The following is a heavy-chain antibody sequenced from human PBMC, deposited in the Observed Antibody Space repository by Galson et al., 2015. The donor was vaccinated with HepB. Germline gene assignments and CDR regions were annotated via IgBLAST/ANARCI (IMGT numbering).Heavy chain of an antibody. V-gene: IGHV4-59*01. CDR3: ARGGEGGTYTEGNYYGMDV. CDR2: IYYSGST. D-gene: IGHD3-16*01. J-gene: IGHJ6*02. Sequence: SETLSLTCTVSGGSISSYYWSWIRQPPGKGLEWIGYIYYSGSTNYNPSLKSRVTISVDTSKNQFSLKLSSVTAADTAVYYCARGGEGGTYTEGNYYGMDVWGQGTTVTVSS. CDR1: GGSISSYY.